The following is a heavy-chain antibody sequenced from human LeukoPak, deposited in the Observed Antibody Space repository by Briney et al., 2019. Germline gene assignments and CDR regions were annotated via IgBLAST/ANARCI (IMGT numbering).Heavy chain of an antibody. CDR2: IASNGAGTNYADT. Sequence: GGSLRLSCAASGFSFSTHAMTWVRQAPGKGLEWVSIIASNGAGTNYADTYYADSVKGRFIVSRDISKNILYLQLNSLRAEDTAVYYCAKGGKWDVTPFDYWGQGTLVTVSS. CDR3: AKGGKWDVTPFDY. V-gene: IGHV3-23*01. CDR1: GFSFSTHA. J-gene: IGHJ4*02. D-gene: IGHD1-26*01.